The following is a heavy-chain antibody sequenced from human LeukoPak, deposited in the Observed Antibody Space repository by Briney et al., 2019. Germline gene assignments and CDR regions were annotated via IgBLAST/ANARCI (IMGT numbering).Heavy chain of an antibody. J-gene: IGHJ4*02. Sequence: PWGSLSLSCSASGFTFSSYSMSWVRQGQGQGLEGVSTVNSSKSYIYYENSVKVRFTTSRDNAKNSLYLQMNSLKAEDTARDYCAREGSSGYYGSDYWGPGTLVTVS. CDR2: VNSSKSYI. CDR3: AREGSSGYYGSDY. CDR1: GFTFSSYS. V-gene: IGHV3-21*01. D-gene: IGHD3-22*01.